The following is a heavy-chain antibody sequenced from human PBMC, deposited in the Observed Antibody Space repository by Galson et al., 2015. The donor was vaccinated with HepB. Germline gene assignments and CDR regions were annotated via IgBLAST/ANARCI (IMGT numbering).Heavy chain of an antibody. CDR3: ARESYCSGGSCYSSYFQH. D-gene: IGHD2-15*01. V-gene: IGHV3-33*01. J-gene: IGHJ1*01. CDR2: IWYDGSNK. Sequence: VAVIWYDGSNKYYADSVKGRFTISRDNSKNTLCLQMNSLGAEDTAVYYCARESYCSGGSCYSSYFQHWGQGTLVTVSS.